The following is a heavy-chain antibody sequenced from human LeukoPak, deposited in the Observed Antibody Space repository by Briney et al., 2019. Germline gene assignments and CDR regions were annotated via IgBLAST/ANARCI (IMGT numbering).Heavy chain of an antibody. V-gene: IGHV3-23*01. CDR3: AKDFPKRITMIVVVITYFDY. J-gene: IGHJ4*02. D-gene: IGHD3-22*01. CDR2: ISETGGST. Sequence: GGSLRLSCAPSGFTFSNYAMSWVRQAPGKGLEWVSAISETGGSTYYADSVKGRFTISRDNSKNTLYLQMNSLRAEDTAVYYCAKDFPKRITMIVVVITYFDYWGQGTLVTVSS. CDR1: GFTFSNYA.